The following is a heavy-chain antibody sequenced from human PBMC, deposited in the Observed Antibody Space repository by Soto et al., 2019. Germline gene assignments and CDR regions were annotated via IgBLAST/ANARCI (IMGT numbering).Heavy chain of an antibody. CDR1: GYSFTRYG. CDR3: AREGDRPYYYYGMDV. CDR2: ISGYNGKT. D-gene: IGHD3-16*01. V-gene: IGHV1-18*01. Sequence: QVQLVQSGNEVKKPGASVNVSCKASGYSFTRYGISWVRQAPGQGLEWMGWISGYNGKTKYAHKLQGRVSMTTDTSTSTAYMELRSLGSDDTAVYYCAREGDRPYYYYGMDVWGQGTTVTVSS. J-gene: IGHJ6*02.